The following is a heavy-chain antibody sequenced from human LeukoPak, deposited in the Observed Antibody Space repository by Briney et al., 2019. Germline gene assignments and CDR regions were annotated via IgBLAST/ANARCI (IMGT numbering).Heavy chain of an antibody. Sequence: PSETLSLTCAVYGGSFSGYYWSWIRQPPGKGLEWIGEINHSGSTNYNPSLKSRVTISVDTSKNQFSLKLSSVTAADTAVYYCAKSTTVTTQQRGYFDYWGQGTLVTVSS. CDR1: GGSFSGYY. CDR3: AKSTTVTTQQRGYFDY. D-gene: IGHD4-11*01. J-gene: IGHJ4*02. V-gene: IGHV4-34*01. CDR2: INHSGST.